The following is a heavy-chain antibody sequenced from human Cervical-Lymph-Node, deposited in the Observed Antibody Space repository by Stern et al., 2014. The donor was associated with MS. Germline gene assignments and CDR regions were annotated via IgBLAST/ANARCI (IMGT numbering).Heavy chain of an antibody. J-gene: IGHJ4*02. V-gene: IGHV3-72*01. Sequence: EDQLVESGGGLVQPGGSLRLSWAASGFTFSDHYMDWVRQAPGKGLEWVGRTRNKANSYTTEYAASVKGRFTISRDDSKNSLYLQMNSLKTEDTAVYYCALGGLLYFDYWGQGTLVTVSS. D-gene: IGHD2-21*02. CDR1: GFTFSDHY. CDR2: TRNKANSYTT. CDR3: ALGGLLYFDY.